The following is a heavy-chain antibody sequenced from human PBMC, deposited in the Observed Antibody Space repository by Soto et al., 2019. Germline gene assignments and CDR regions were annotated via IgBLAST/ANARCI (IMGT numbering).Heavy chain of an antibody. V-gene: IGHV4-4*07. CDR1: CGSIDNFY. Sequence: SEPLSLTSSVPCGSIDNFYWNCILHTARKGLDWIVHIHASGYPHHNPSPKRRATLSVDTSKNQFSPKVRSVTAADTAVYYCARSSHKESWFDPWGQGTPVTV. J-gene: IGHJ5*02. D-gene: IGHD6-19*01. CDR2: IHASGYP. CDR3: ARSSHKESWFDP.